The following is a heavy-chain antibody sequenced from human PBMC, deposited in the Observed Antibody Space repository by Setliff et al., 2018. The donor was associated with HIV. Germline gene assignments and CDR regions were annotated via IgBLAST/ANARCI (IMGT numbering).Heavy chain of an antibody. Sequence: GASVKVSCKASGYTFTDHYLHWVRQAPGQALEWMGWFTPFNDNTNYAQKYRGRISITRDRSMSTAYMELSSLRSEDTGMYYCARSSRANEALDVWGQGTMVTVSS. CDR1: GYTFTDHY. CDR3: ARSSRANEALDV. J-gene: IGHJ3*01. CDR2: FTPFNDNT. V-gene: IGHV1-45*02.